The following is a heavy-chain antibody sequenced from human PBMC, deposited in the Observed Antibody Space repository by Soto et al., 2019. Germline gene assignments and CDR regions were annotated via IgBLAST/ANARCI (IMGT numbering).Heavy chain of an antibody. CDR2: INPSGGST. V-gene: IGHV1-46*03. J-gene: IGHJ5*02. D-gene: IGHD4-17*01. Sequence: QVQLVQSGAEVKKPGASVKVSCKASGYTFTSYYMHWVRQAPGQGLEWMGIINPSGGSTSYAQKFQGRVTMTRDRSTSTVYMELSSLRSEDTAVYYCARGNPTTVATCWLDPWGQGTLVTVSS. CDR3: ARGNPTTVATCWLDP. CDR1: GYTFTSYY.